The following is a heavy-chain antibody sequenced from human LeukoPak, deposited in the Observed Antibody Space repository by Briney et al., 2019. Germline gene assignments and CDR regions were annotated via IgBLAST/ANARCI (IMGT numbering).Heavy chain of an antibody. CDR2: IYSTWST. D-gene: IGHD3-9*01. Sequence: SETLSLTCTVSGGSISSYYWSWIRQPAGKGLEWIGRIYSTWSTNYNPSLKSRVTMSVDTSKNQFSLRLSSVTAADTAVYYCAREPTGPAPDYWGQGTLVTVSS. CDR3: AREPTGPAPDY. J-gene: IGHJ4*02. CDR1: GGSISSYY. V-gene: IGHV4-4*07.